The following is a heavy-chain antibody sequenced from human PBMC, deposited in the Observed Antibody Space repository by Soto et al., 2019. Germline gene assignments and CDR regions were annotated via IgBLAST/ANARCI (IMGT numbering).Heavy chain of an antibody. D-gene: IGHD2-2*01. Sequence: GGSLRLSYAASGFTFGGYAMHWVRQAPGKGLEYVSAISSNGGSTYYANSVKGRFTISRDNSKNTLYLQMGSLRAEDMAVYYCARGQRYCSSTSCYADYWGQGTLVTVSS. CDR3: ARGQRYCSSTSCYADY. V-gene: IGHV3-64*01. J-gene: IGHJ4*02. CDR2: ISSNGGST. CDR1: GFTFGGYA.